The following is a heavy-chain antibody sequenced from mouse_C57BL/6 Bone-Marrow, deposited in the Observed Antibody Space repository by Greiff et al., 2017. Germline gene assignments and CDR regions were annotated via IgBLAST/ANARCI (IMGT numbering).Heavy chain of an antibody. Sequence: EVHLVESGGDLVKPGGSLKLSCAASGFTFSSYGMSWVRQTPDKRLEWVATISSGGSYTYYPDSVKGRFTISRDNAKNTLYLQMSSLKSEDTAMYYCARQGGLYYGSSSWFAYWGQGTLVTVSA. CDR3: ARQGGLYYGSSSWFAY. V-gene: IGHV5-6*01. J-gene: IGHJ3*01. D-gene: IGHD1-1*01. CDR1: GFTFSSYG. CDR2: ISSGGSYT.